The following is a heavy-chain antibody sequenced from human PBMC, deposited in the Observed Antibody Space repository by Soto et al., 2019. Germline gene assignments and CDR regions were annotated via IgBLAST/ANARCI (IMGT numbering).Heavy chain of an antibody. J-gene: IGHJ4*02. Sequence: QVQLVESGGGVVQPGRSLRLSCAASVFTFSTYGMHWVRQAPGKGPEWVAVISIDGSNKYYSDSVKGRFTISRDNSKNTLYLQMSSLRADDTAVCYCAKGSEAARQELDYWGQGTRVTVSS. V-gene: IGHV3-30*18. CDR2: ISIDGSNK. CDR3: AKGSEAARQELDY. D-gene: IGHD6-6*01. CDR1: VFTFSTYG.